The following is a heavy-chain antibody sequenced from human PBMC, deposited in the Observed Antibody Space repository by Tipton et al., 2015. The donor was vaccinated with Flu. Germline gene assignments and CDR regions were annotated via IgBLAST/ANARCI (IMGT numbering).Heavy chain of an antibody. CDR1: GFTLSTYW. D-gene: IGHD4-23*01. Sequence: SLRLSCVASGFTLSTYWMSWVRQAPGKGLEWVANIKPDGGEKYYVDSVKGRFTISRDNAKTSLFLQMNSLGAEDTAVYYCARDRATYGGKVNAHLFDYWGQGTLVNVSS. J-gene: IGHJ4*02. CDR2: IKPDGGEK. V-gene: IGHV3-7*01. CDR3: ARDRATYGGKVNAHLFDY.